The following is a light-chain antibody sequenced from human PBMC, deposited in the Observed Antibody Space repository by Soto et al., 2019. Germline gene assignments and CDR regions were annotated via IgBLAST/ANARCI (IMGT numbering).Light chain of an antibody. CDR1: SSEVGGYNY. V-gene: IGLV2-14*01. CDR2: EVS. CDR3: SSYGSTSTRYV. J-gene: IGLJ1*01. Sequence: QSVLTQPASVSGSPGQSITISCTGTSSEVGGYNYVSWYQQHPGKAPKLMIYEVSNRPSGVSNRFSGSKSGNTASLTISGLPAADEVDYFCSSYGSTSTRYVFGTGTKLTVL.